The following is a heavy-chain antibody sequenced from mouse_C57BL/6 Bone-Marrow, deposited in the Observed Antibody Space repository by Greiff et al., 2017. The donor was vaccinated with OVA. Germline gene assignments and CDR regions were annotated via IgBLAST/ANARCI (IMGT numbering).Heavy chain of an antibody. CDR3: ARYYDYDRYYFDY. D-gene: IGHD2-4*01. Sequence: VQLQQSGPGLVAPSQSLSITCTVSGFSLTSYGVDWVRQSPGKGLEWLGVICGVGSTNYNSALNSRLSISKDNSKSQVFLKMNSLQTDDTAMYYCARYYDYDRYYFDYWGQGTTLTVSS. V-gene: IGHV2-6*01. CDR2: ICGVGST. J-gene: IGHJ2*01. CDR1: GFSLTSYG.